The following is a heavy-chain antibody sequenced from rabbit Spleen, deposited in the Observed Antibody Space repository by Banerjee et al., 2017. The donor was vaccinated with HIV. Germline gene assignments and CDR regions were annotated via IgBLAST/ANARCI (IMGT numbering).Heavy chain of an antibody. CDR3: ARDLAYVIGWNFKL. CDR2: INTATGKG. V-gene: IGHV1S45*01. Sequence: QEQLEESGGGLVKHEGSLTLTCQASGFSFSDRDVMCWVRQAPGKGLEWIACINTATGKGVYASWAKVLFTISKTSSTTVTLQLTSLTAADTATYFCARDLAYVIGWNFKLWGQGSLFTVS. J-gene: IGHJ4*01. CDR1: GFSFSDRDV. D-gene: IGHD6-1*01.